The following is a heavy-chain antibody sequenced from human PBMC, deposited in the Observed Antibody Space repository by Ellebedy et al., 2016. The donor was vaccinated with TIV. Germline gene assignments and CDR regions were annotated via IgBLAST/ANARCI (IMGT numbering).Heavy chain of an antibody. J-gene: IGHJ6*02. CDR1: GFTFSSYW. CDR3: ARGNLYCSGGSCYGGDYYYGMDV. CDR2: INSDGTTI. Sequence: PGGSLRLSCAASGFTFSSYWMHLVRQAPGKGLEWVSRINSDGTTINYAASVKGRFTISRDNSKNPLYLQMNSLRAEDTAVYYCARGNLYCSGGSCYGGDYYYGMDVWGQGTTVTVPS. V-gene: IGHV3-74*01. D-gene: IGHD2-15*01.